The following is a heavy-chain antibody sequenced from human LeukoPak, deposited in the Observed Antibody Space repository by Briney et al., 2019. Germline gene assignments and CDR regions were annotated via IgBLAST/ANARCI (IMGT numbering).Heavy chain of an antibody. Sequence: SETLSLTCTVSGGSISNYYWTWIRQPPGKGLEWIGYIYYTGSTNYNPSLKSRVTISVDTSKNQFSLKLSSVTAADTAVYYCARGWFYCSSTSCQTPYFDYWGQGTLVTVSS. CDR1: GGSISNYY. J-gene: IGHJ4*02. D-gene: IGHD2-2*01. V-gene: IGHV4-59*08. CDR2: IYYTGST. CDR3: ARGWFYCSSTSCQTPYFDY.